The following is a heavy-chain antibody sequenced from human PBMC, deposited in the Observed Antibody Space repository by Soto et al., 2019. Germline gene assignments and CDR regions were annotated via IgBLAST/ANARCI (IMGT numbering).Heavy chain of an antibody. Sequence: GGSLRLSGAASGCTFNTYAMSWVRQAPGKGLEWVSSISGSSGTTYYANSVKGRFTISSDNSKTTLSLQMNSLRAEDTAVYYCAKYVTGPNTAFDIWGQGTMVTVSS. V-gene: IGHV3-23*01. J-gene: IGHJ3*02. CDR3: AKYVTGPNTAFDI. D-gene: IGHD2-21*02. CDR2: ISGSSGTT. CDR1: GCTFNTYA.